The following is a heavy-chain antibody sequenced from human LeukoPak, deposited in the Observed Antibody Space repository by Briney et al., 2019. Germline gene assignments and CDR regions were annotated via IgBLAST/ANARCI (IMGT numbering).Heavy chain of an antibody. CDR3: AKSLSDLTSRCPDY. Sequence: GGSLRLSCAASGFTFASFAMSWVRQAPGKELKWVSAISDGGSSIYYADFVKGRFTIFRDNSKNTLYLQMNSLRAEDTAVYYCAKSLSDLTSRCPDYWGQGTLVTVSS. J-gene: IGHJ4*02. V-gene: IGHV3-23*01. CDR2: ISDGGSSI. CDR1: GFTFASFA. D-gene: IGHD2-2*01.